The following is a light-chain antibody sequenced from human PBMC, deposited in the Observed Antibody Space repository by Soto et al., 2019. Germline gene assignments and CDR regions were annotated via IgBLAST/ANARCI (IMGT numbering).Light chain of an antibody. Sequence: EIVLTQSPATLSLSPGESATLSCRASQSVSRYLTWYQQKPGQAPRLLIYDASNRATGIPARFSGTGSETDFTLAISSLEPEDFAVYYCQQRSSWPCTFCQGTKLEIK. CDR2: DAS. CDR1: QSVSRY. V-gene: IGKV3-11*01. CDR3: QQRSSWPCT. J-gene: IGKJ2*02.